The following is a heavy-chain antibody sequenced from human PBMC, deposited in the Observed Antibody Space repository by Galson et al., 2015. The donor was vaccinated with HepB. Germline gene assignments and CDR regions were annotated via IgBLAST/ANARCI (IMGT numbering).Heavy chain of an antibody. CDR1: GFTFSVYS. CDR3: ARASERYYYTPLPFDS. V-gene: IGHV3-30*04. CDR2: LTYDGGTE. Sequence: SLRLSCAASGFTFSVYSMHWVRQAPGKGLAWAATLTYDGGTENYAESVKGRFTISRDISTNTLFLQMNSLRGEDTAVYYCARASERYYYTPLPFDSWGQGALVTVSS. D-gene: IGHD1-26*01. J-gene: IGHJ4*02.